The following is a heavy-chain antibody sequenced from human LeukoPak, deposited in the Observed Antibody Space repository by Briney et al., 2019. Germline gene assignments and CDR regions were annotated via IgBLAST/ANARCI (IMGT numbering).Heavy chain of an antibody. CDR1: GVSISSYY. J-gene: IGHJ4*02. Sequence: KPSETLSLTCTVSGVSISSYYWSWIRQPPGKGLEWIGYIYYSGSTNYNPSLKSRVTISVDTSKNQFSLKLRSVTAADTAVYYCARVTGYMIEDYFDYWGQGTLVTVSS. CDR2: IYYSGST. V-gene: IGHV4-59*01. D-gene: IGHD3-22*01. CDR3: ARVTGYMIEDYFDY.